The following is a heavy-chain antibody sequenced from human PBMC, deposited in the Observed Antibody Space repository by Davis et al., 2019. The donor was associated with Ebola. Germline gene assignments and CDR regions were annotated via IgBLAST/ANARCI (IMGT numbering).Heavy chain of an antibody. Sequence: ASVKVSCKASGYTFTGYYMHWVRQAPGQGLEWMGWINPNSGGTNYAQKFQGRVTMTRDTSVSTAYMELRSLRSEDTAVYYCAREGPWDYDFWSGYYTGGYRYYYGMDVWGQGTTVTVSS. CDR2: INPNSGGT. J-gene: IGHJ6*02. D-gene: IGHD3-3*01. CDR3: AREGPWDYDFWSGYYTGGYRYYYGMDV. CDR1: GYTFTGYY. V-gene: IGHV1-2*02.